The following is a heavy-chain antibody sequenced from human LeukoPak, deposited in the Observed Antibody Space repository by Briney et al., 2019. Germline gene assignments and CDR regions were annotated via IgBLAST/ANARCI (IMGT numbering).Heavy chain of an antibody. CDR3: AREWVVDHSGSYSWAFDI. D-gene: IGHD1-26*01. CDR2: IIPIFGTA. CDR1: GGTFSSYA. V-gene: IGHV1-69*13. J-gene: IGHJ3*02. Sequence: ASVKVSCKASGGTFSSYAISWVRQAPGQGLEWMGGIIPIFGTANYAQKFQGRVTITADESTSTAYMELSSLRSEDTAVYYCAREWVVDHSGSYSWAFDIWGQGTMVTVSS.